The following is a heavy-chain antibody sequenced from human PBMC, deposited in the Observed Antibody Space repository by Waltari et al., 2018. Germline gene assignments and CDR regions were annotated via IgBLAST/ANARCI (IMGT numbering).Heavy chain of an antibody. CDR2: ISYDGINK. Sequence: QVQLVESGGGVVQPGRSLRLSCEASGFTFSSYGMHWVRQAPGKGLDWVAVISYDGINKYYADSRKGRFTISRDNSKHTLYLQMNSLRAEDTAVYYCAKLPVDTATDYWGQGTLVTVSS. D-gene: IGHD5-18*01. J-gene: IGHJ4*02. V-gene: IGHV3-30*18. CDR1: GFTFSSYG. CDR3: AKLPVDTATDY.